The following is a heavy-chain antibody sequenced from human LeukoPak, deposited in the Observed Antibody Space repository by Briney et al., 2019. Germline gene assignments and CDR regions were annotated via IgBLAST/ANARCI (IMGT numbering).Heavy chain of an antibody. CDR2: ISNSGGST. D-gene: IGHD6-19*01. V-gene: IGHV3-23*01. CDR3: AKASITVAGTYFDY. Sequence: HPGGSLRLSCAASGFTFSTYAMNWVRQAPGKGLEWVSVISNSGGSTVYADSVKGRFTISRDNSTNTLYLQVKSLRAEDTAVYYCAKASITVAGTYFDYWGQGTLVTVSS. J-gene: IGHJ4*02. CDR1: GFTFSTYA.